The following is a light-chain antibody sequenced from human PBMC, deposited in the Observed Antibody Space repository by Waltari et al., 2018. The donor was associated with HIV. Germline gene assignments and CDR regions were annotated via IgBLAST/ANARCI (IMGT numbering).Light chain of an antibody. J-gene: IGKJ4*01. CDR1: QSVSSSY. CDR2: GAS. CDR3: QQDYHLLT. V-gene: IGKV3D-7*01. Sequence: EIVVTQSPATLSLSPGERATLSCRASQSVSSSYLSWYQQKSGQAPRLLIYGASTRATGIPARFSGSGSGTDFTLTISSLQPEDFAVCYCQQDYHLLTFGGGTKVEIK.